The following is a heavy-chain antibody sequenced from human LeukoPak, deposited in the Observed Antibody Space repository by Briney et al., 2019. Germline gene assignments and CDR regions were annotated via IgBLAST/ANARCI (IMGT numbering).Heavy chain of an antibody. J-gene: IGHJ5*02. CDR2: INHSGST. Sequence: SETLSLTCTVSGGSISSSSYYWSWIRQPPGKGLEWIGEINHSGSTNYNPSLKSRVTISVDTSKNQFSLKLSPVTAADTAVYYCARQGRWIAAAGRKNWFDPWGSGTLVTVSS. CDR1: GGSISSSSYY. CDR3: ARQGRWIAAAGRKNWFDP. V-gene: IGHV4-39*01. D-gene: IGHD6-13*01.